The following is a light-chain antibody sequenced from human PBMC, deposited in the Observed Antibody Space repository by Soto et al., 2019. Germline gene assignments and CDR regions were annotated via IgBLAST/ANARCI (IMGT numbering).Light chain of an antibody. J-gene: IGLJ1*01. CDR1: SRDVGGSNY. Sequence: QSALIQPASVSGSPGQSITISCTGTSRDVGGSNYVSWYQHHPHRAPKLLIYEVSYRPSGVSSRFSGSKSGNTASLTISGLQAEVEADYYCSSYTSSNTLEVFGVGTKLTVL. V-gene: IGLV2-14*01. CDR2: EVS. CDR3: SSYTSSNTLEV.